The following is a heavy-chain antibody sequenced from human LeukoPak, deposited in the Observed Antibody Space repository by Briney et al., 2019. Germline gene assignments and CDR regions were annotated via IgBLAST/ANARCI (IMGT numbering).Heavy chain of an antibody. CDR1: GFTVSSNY. Sequence: PGGCLRLSCAASGFTVSSNYTSWVRQAPGRGLEWVSVIYSGGSTYYADSVRGRFTISRDNSKNTVYLQMNSLRAEDTAIYYCAKAVGSSGYFSRDAFDIWGQETMVTVSS. V-gene: IGHV3-53*01. CDR3: AKAVGSSGYFSRDAFDI. D-gene: IGHD3-22*01. CDR2: IYSGGST. J-gene: IGHJ3*02.